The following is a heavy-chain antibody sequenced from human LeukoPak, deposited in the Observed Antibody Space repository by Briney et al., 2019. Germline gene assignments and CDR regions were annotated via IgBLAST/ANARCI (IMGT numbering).Heavy chain of an antibody. D-gene: IGHD2-15*01. V-gene: IGHV3-48*01. CDR3: VRVKGSYFDY. CDR1: GFPLSSYS. J-gene: IGHJ4*01. CDR2: ISSSGSAI. Sequence: GGSLRLSCAASGFPLSSYSINWVRQAPGKGLEWVSYISSSGSAIYYVDSVKGRFTVSRDNAKNSLFLQMNSPRAEDTAVYYCVRVKGSYFDYWGHGALVTVFS.